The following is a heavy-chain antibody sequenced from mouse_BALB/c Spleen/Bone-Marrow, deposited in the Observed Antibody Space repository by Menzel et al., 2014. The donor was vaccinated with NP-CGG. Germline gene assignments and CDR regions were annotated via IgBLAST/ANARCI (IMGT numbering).Heavy chain of an antibody. CDR3: ARHGITRLLDY. J-gene: IGHJ2*01. D-gene: IGHD2-4*01. Sequence: EVMLVESGGGLVKPGGSLKLSCAASGLTFXSYAMSWVRQTPEKRLEWVATISSGGSYTYYPDSVKGRFTISRDNAKNTLYLQMSSLRSEDTAMYYCARHGITRLLDYWGQGTTLTVSS. V-gene: IGHV5-9-1*01. CDR1: GLTFXSYA. CDR2: ISSGGSYT.